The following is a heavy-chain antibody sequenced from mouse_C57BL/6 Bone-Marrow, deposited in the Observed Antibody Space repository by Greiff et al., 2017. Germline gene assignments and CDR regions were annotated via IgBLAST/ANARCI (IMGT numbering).Heavy chain of an antibody. D-gene: IGHD2-10*01. V-gene: IGHV1-81*01. Sequence: QVQLQQSGAELARPGASVKLSCKASGYTFTSYGISWVKQRTGQGLEWIGEIYPRSGNTYYNEKFKGKATPTADKSSSTAYMELRSLTSEDSAVYFCARSAPPLLSSYAMDYWGQGTSVTVSS. CDR3: ARSAPPLLSSYAMDY. CDR1: GYTFTSYG. J-gene: IGHJ4*01. CDR2: IYPRSGNT.